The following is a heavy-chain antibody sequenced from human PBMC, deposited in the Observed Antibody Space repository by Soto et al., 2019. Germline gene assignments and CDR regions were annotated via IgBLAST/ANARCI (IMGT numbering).Heavy chain of an antibody. CDR1: GFTFSSYT. CDR3: ARDGLTFGGD. D-gene: IGHD3-16*01. V-gene: IGHV3-23*01. Sequence: EVQLLESGGGLVQPGGSLRLSCAASGFTFSSYTMSWVRQAPGKGLEWVSSISASGGNKYYADSVKGRFTISRDNFKNTLYLQMNSLRLDDTAVYFCARDGLTFGGDWGQGTLVAVSS. CDR2: ISASGGNK. J-gene: IGHJ4*02.